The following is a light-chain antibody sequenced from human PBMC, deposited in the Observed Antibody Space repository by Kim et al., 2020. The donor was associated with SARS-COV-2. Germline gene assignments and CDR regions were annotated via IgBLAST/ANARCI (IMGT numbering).Light chain of an antibody. V-gene: IGLV3-1*01. CDR1: NLGDKN. CDR3: QAWDSSTVV. CDR2: EDI. Sequence: SYELTQPPSVSVSPGQTAIITCSVNNLGDKNVCWYQQRPGQSPLLVIYEDIKRPSGIPERVSGSNSGNTATLTISGTQAMDEADYYCQAWDSSTVVFGRGTQLTVL. J-gene: IGLJ2*01.